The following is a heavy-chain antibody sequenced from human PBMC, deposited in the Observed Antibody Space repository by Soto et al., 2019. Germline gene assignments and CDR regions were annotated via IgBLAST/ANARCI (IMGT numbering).Heavy chain of an antibody. CDR1: GLTLSHYW. CDR3: ASLSATDDF. D-gene: IGHD6-25*01. Sequence: EVLLVESGGGLVQPGGSMRLACAASGLTLSHYWMHWVRQVPGKGLVWVAEISNDERNIRTSYADSVKGRFTVSRDDAKNTLYLQMNSQRGDDTAVYYCASLSATDDFWGQGAQVTVSS. J-gene: IGHJ4*02. V-gene: IGHV3-74*01. CDR2: ISNDERNI.